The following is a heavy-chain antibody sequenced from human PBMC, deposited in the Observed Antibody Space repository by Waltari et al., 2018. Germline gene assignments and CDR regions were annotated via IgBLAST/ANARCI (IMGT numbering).Heavy chain of an antibody. V-gene: IGHV4-4*02. Sequence: QVQLQESGPGLVKPSGTLSLTCTVSGASIRNNFFWSWVRQSPGKGLEWIGQVHQSGRSNYNPSLESRVTVSMDTSKNQFSLKMTSVTAADTAIYYCASDRGRGLYLDSWGQGTLVTVSP. CDR1: GASIRNNFF. CDR2: VHQSGRS. J-gene: IGHJ4*02. D-gene: IGHD2-15*01. CDR3: ASDRGRGLYLDS.